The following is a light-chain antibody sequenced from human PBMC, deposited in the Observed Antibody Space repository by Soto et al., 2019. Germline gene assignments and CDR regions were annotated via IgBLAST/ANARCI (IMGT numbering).Light chain of an antibody. CDR3: QRYNSNSRT. V-gene: IGKV1-5*01. CDR1: QNVDNW. J-gene: IGKJ1*01. Sequence: DIQMTQSPSTLSASVGDRVTITCRASQNVDNWVAWYQQKPGKAPKFLIYDASNLESGVPSRFSGRGSGIEFTLTISSLQPDDFATYYCQRYNSNSRTFGQGTRV. CDR2: DAS.